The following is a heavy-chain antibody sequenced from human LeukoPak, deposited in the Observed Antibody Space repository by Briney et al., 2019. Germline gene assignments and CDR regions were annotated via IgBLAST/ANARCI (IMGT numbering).Heavy chain of an antibody. CDR1: GFTFSSYG. D-gene: IGHD2-21*01. CDR2: IWYDGSNK. J-gene: IGHJ3*02. Sequence: PGRSLRLSCAASGFTFSSYGMHWVRQAPGKGLEWVAVIWYDGSNKYYADSVKGRFTISRDNSKNTLYLQMNSLRAEDTAVYYCASNVISRAFDIWGQGTMVTVSS. CDR3: ASNVISRAFDI. V-gene: IGHV3-30*19.